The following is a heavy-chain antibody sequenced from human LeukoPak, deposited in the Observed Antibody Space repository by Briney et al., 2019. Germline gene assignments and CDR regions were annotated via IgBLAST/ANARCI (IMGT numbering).Heavy chain of an antibody. J-gene: IGHJ4*02. CDR1: GYTFTSYY. V-gene: IGHV1-46*01. CDR2: IKSNGGST. CDR3: ARDAHPGYFDY. Sequence: ASVKLSCTASGYTFTSYYMHWVRQAPGQGLEWMGIIKSNGGSTNYAQKFQGRVTMTRDISTSTVYMEMSSLRSEDTAVYYCARDAHPGYFDYWGQGTLVTVSS.